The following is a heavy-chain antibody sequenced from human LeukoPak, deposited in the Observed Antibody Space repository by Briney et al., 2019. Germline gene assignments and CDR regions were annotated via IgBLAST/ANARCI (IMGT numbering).Heavy chain of an antibody. CDR1: GGSISSSSYY. CDR3: ARDTGYYFGSGNYLYYFDY. J-gene: IGHJ4*02. CDR2: IYYSGST. Sequence: SETLSLTCTVSGGSISSSSYYWGWIRQPPGKGLEWIGSIYYSGSTYYNPSLKSRVTISVDTSKNQFSLKLSSVTAADTAVYYCARDTGYYFGSGNYLYYFDYWGQGTLVTVSS. D-gene: IGHD3-10*01. V-gene: IGHV4-39*07.